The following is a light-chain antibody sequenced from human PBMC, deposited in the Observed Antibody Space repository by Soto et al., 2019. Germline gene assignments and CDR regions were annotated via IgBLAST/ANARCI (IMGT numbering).Light chain of an antibody. Sequence: EIVLTQSPATLSLSPGERATLSCRASQSVSSYLAWYQQKPGQAPRLLIYDASNRATGIPARFSGSGSGTAFTLTISSLEPEDFAVYYCQQLSNWRAPFGQRTKVELK. J-gene: IGKJ1*01. V-gene: IGKV3-11*01. CDR1: QSVSSY. CDR3: QQLSNWRAP. CDR2: DAS.